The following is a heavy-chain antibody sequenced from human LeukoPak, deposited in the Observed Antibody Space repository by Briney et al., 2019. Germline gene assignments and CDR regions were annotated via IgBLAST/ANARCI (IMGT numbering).Heavy chain of an antibody. D-gene: IGHD3-9*01. CDR2: INPNSGGT. J-gene: IGHJ4*02. CDR1: GYTFTCYY. CDR3: AFFFQAEDGIRDYYFDY. V-gene: IGHV1-2*02. Sequence: GASVKVSCKASGYTFTCYYMHWARQAPGQGLEWMGWINPNSGGTNYAQKFQGRVTMTRDTSISTAYMELSRLRSDDTAVYYCAFFFQAEDGIRDYYFDYWGQGTLVTVSS.